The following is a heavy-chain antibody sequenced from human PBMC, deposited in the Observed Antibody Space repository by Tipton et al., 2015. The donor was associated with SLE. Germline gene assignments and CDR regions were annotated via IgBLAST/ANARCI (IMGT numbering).Heavy chain of an antibody. Sequence: TLSLTCAVYGGSFSGYYWSWIRQPPGKGLEWIGEINHSGSTNYNPSLKSRVTISVDTSKNQFSLKLSSVSAADTAVYYCVKDLVPDYWGQGTLVTVSS. D-gene: IGHD3-10*01. CDR1: GGSFSGYY. V-gene: IGHV4-34*01. CDR2: INHSGST. CDR3: VKDLVPDY. J-gene: IGHJ4*02.